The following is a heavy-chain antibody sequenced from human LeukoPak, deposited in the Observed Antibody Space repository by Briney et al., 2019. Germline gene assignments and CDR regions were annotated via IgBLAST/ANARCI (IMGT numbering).Heavy chain of an antibody. Sequence: GGSLRLSCAASGFTFSSYVMSWVRQAPGKGLEWVAVIWYDGSNKYYADSVKGRFTISRDNSKNTLYLQMNSLRAEDTAVYYCARDQRHCSSTSCYSIYYYYYYGMDVWGQGTTVTVSS. CDR3: ARDQRHCSSTSCYSIYYYYYYGMDV. CDR2: IWYDGSNK. J-gene: IGHJ6*02. D-gene: IGHD2-2*01. V-gene: IGHV3-33*08. CDR1: GFTFSSYV.